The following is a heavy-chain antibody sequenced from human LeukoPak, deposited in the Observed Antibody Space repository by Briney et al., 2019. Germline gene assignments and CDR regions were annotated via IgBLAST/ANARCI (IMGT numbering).Heavy chain of an antibody. V-gene: IGHV4-59*01. CDR1: GGSISSYY. J-gene: IGHJ5*02. Sequence: SETLSLTCTVSGGSISSYYWSWIRQPPGKGLEWIGYIYYSGSTNYNPSLKSRVTISVDTSKNQFSLKLSSVTAADTAVYYCARRGFAKYWFDPWGQGTLVTVSS. D-gene: IGHD3-10*01. CDR2: IYYSGST. CDR3: ARRGFAKYWFDP.